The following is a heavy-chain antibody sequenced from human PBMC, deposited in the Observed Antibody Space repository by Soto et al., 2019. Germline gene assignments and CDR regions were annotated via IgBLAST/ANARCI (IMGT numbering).Heavy chain of an antibody. V-gene: IGHV1-69*13. D-gene: IGHD4-17*01. CDR1: GGTFSSYA. CDR2: IIPIFGTA. J-gene: IGHJ6*02. Sequence: GASVKVSCKASGGTFSSYAISWVRQAPGQGLEWMGGIIPIFGTANYAQKFQGRVTITADESTSTAYMELSSLRSEDTAVYYCARFYGDDPWYYYGMDVWGQGTTVTVSS. CDR3: ARFYGDDPWYYYGMDV.